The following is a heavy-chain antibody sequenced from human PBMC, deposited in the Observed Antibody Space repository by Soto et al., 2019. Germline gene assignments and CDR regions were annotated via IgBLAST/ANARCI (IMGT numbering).Heavy chain of an antibody. CDR3: ARQDVDTAMVTALYFDY. J-gene: IGHJ4*02. CDR2: ISAYNGNT. V-gene: IGHV1-18*04. D-gene: IGHD5-18*01. CDR1: GYTFTSYG. Sequence: ASVKVSCKASGYTFTSYGISWVRQAPGQGLEWMGWISAYNGNTNYAQKLQGRVTMTTDTSTSTAYMELRSLRSDDTAVYYCARQDVDTAMVTALYFDYWGQGTLVSVSS.